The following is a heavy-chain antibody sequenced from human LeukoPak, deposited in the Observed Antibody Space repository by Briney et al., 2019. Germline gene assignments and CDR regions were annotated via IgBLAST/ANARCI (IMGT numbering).Heavy chain of an antibody. CDR1: GFTFNSYA. CDR3: ARDQFLDY. J-gene: IGHJ4*02. CDR2: ISRGGNSI. V-gene: IGHV3-21*04. Sequence: GGSLRLSCAVSGFTFNSYAMSWVRQAPGKGLEWVSSISRGGNSIYYAESVKGRFTISRDNAKNSLYLQMNTLRAEDTALYYCARDQFLDYRGQGTLVTVSS.